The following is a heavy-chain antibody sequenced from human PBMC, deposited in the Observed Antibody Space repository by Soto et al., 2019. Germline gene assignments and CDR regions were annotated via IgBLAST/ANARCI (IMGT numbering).Heavy chain of an antibody. CDR1: GYNFNNYE. V-gene: IGHV1-8*01. D-gene: IGHD1-26*01. CDR2: MKGYSGNP. Sequence: QVQLLQSGAEVKKPGASVKISCKASGYNFNNYEINWVRQAPAQGLEWMGWMKGYSGNPLYAQNFQGRLTLTRDTSTNTAYLELTSLAYEDTAIYFCVRRRGESYYGLDYWGQGTLVTVSS. CDR3: VRRRGESYYGLDY. J-gene: IGHJ4*02.